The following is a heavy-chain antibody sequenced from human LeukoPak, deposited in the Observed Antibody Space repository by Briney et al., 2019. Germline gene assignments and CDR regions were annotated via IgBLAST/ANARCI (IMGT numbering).Heavy chain of an antibody. J-gene: IGHJ4*02. V-gene: IGHV1-46*01. D-gene: IGHD6-13*01. CDR3: ARSSRYSSSHFFDY. Sequence: ASVTVSFTAAGYTFTICDMHWVRQPQAQGLEWMGIIDPSGGSTSYSQKFQSRVTMTRDTSTRTGYMELSSLRSEDTAVYYCARSSRYSSSHFFDYWGQGTLVTVSS. CDR2: IDPSGGST. CDR1: GYTFTICD.